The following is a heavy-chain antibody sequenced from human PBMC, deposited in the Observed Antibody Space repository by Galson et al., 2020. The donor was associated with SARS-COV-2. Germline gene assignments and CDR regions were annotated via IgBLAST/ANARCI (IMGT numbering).Heavy chain of an antibody. CDR1: GFTYSSYA. CDR3: AKPKGGYDFRSGYPFDY. V-gene: IGHV3-23*01. Sequence: GSLRLSCAASGFTYSSYAMSWVRQAPGKGLEWVSAISGSGGSTYYADSVKGRFTISRDNSKNTLFLQMSGLRAEDTAVYYCAKPKGGYDFRSGYPFDYWGQGTLVTVSS. J-gene: IGHJ4*02. CDR2: ISGSGGST. D-gene: IGHD3-3*01.